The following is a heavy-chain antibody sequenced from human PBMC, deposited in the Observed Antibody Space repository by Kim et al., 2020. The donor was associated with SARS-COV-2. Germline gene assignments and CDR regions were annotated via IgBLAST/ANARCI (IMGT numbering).Heavy chain of an antibody. V-gene: IGHV4-59*08. D-gene: IGHD6-13*01. J-gene: IGHJ4*02. CDR1: GGSISSYY. Sequence: SETLSLTCTVSGGSISSYYWSWIRQPPGKGLEWIGYIYYSGSTNYNPSLKSRVTISVDTSKNQFSLKLSSVTAADTAVYYCARLESWLTPGIAAAGSFDYWGQGTLVTISS. CDR3: ARLESWLTPGIAAAGSFDY. CDR2: IYYSGST.